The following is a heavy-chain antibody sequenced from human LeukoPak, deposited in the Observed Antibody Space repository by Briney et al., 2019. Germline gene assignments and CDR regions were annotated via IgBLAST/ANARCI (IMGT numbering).Heavy chain of an antibody. J-gene: IGHJ4*02. V-gene: IGHV3-30-3*01. Sequence: GGSLRLSCAASGFTFSSYAMYWVRQAPGKGLEWVAVISYDGSNKYYADSVKGRFTISRDNSKNTLYLQMNSLRAEDTAVYYCARDAYGDFDYWGQGTLVTVSS. CDR3: ARDAYGDFDY. D-gene: IGHD4-17*01. CDR1: GFTFSSYA. CDR2: ISYDGSNK.